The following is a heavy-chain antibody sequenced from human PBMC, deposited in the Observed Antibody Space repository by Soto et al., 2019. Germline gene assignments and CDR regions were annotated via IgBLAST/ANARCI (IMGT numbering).Heavy chain of an antibody. CDR3: AKVTDGSGYSAFDY. Sequence: QVQLVQSGAEVKMPGASVKVSCKASGYTFTTYTMHWVRQAPGQRLEWRGWINAGNGNTKYSQNFQDRVTITRDTSASTAYMELSSLRSEDTAVYYCAKVTDGSGYSAFDYWGQGTLVTVSS. V-gene: IGHV1-3*01. CDR1: GYTFTTYT. J-gene: IGHJ4*02. CDR2: INAGNGNT. D-gene: IGHD3-22*01.